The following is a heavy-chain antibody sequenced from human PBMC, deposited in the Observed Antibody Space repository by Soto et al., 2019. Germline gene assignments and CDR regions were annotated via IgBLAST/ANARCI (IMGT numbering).Heavy chain of an antibody. CDR3: ARGHTIINY. J-gene: IGHJ4*02. V-gene: IGHV3-11*05. D-gene: IGHD1-1*01. CDR1: GFTYSDDY. Sequence: QVELVESGGGLVTPGGSLRLSCAASGFTYSDDYMSWFRQAPGKGLEWVSYISKTGTDTNYADSVKGRFAISRDNAKNSRYLQMSSLRDEDTAMYYCARGHTIINYWGQGALVTVSS. CDR2: ISKTGTDT.